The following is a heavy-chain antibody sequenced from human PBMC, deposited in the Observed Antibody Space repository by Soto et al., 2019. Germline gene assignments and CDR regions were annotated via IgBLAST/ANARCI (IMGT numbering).Heavy chain of an antibody. CDR3: ARGSYDSHGYYYWYFDL. D-gene: IGHD3-22*01. Sequence: EVQLVESGGGLVQPGGSLRLSCAASGFTVSSNYMTWVRQAPGKGLQWVSVIYGGGSTYYVDSVKGRFTISRDKSKNTLYLQMNSLRAEDTAVYYCARGSYDSHGYYYWYFDLWGRGTLVTVSS. CDR2: IYGGGST. V-gene: IGHV3-66*01. J-gene: IGHJ2*01. CDR1: GFTVSSNY.